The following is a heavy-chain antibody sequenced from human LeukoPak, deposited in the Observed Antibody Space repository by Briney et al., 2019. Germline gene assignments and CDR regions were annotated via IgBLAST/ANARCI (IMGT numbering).Heavy chain of an antibody. V-gene: IGHV4-59*08. Sequence: SETLSLTCTVSGGSISSYYWSWIRQPPGKGLEWIGYIYYSGSTYYNPSLKSRVTISVDTSKNQFSLKLSSVTAADTAVYYCATAPYSSGWALFDYWGQGTLVTVSS. D-gene: IGHD6-19*01. CDR3: ATAPYSSGWALFDY. CDR2: IYYSGST. J-gene: IGHJ4*02. CDR1: GGSISSYY.